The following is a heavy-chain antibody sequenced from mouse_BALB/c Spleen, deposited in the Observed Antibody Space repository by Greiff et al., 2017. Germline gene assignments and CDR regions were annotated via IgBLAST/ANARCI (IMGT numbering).Heavy chain of an antibody. CDR3: ARDYGTFFDY. CDR2: ISSGSSTI. Sequence: EVQRVESGGGLVQPGGSRKLSCAASGFTFSSFGMHWVRQAPEKGLEWVAYISSGSSTIYYADTVKGRFTISRDNPKNTLFLQMTSLRSEDTAMYYCARDYGTFFDYWGQGTTLTVSS. CDR1: GFTFSSFG. J-gene: IGHJ2*01. D-gene: IGHD1-1*01. V-gene: IGHV5-17*02.